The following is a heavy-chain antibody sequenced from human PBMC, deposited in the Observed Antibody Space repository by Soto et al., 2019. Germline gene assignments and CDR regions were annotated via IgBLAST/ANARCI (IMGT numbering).Heavy chain of an antibody. J-gene: IGHJ6*02. V-gene: IGHV3-15*07. CDR3: TTQNCSGGSRYSGYYYYGLDV. D-gene: IGHD2-15*01. CDR2: IKSKTDGGTA. Sequence: EVQLVESGGGLVKPGGSLRLSCAASGFTFSNAWMNWVRQAPGKGLEWVGRIKSKTDGGTADYAAPVKGRFTISRDDSKNTLYLQMDSLITEDTAVYYCTTQNCSGGSRYSGYYYYGLDVWGQGTTVSVSS. CDR1: GFTFSNAW.